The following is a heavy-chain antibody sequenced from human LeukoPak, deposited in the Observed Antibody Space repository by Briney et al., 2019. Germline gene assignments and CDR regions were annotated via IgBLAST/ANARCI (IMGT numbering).Heavy chain of an antibody. J-gene: IGHJ4*02. CDR3: AKSGLNRFDY. Sequence: GGSLRLSCAASGFTFSSYAMSWVRQAPGKGLEWVSNISGSGGGGSTYYADSVKGRFTISRDNSKNTLYLQMNSLRAEDTAVYYCAKSGLNRFDYWGQGTLVTVSS. CDR1: GFTFSSYA. CDR2: ISGSGGGGST. V-gene: IGHV3-23*01. D-gene: IGHD2-15*01.